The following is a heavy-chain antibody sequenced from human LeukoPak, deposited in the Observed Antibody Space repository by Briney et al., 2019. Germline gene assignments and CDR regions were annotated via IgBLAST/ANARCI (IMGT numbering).Heavy chain of an antibody. D-gene: IGHD3-10*01. CDR3: ARVVYYGSGSYYKDNWFDP. Sequence: ASVKVSCKSSGYTFTSYGIIWVRQAPGQGLEWMGWISAYNGNTNYAQKLQGRVTMTTDTSTSTAYMELRSLRSDDTAVYYCARVVYYGSGSYYKDNWFDPWGQGTLVTVSS. CDR1: GYTFTSYG. V-gene: IGHV1-18*01. J-gene: IGHJ5*02. CDR2: ISAYNGNT.